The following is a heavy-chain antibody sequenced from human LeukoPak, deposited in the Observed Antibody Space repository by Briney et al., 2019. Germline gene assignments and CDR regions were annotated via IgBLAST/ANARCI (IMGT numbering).Heavy chain of an antibody. J-gene: IGHJ4*02. CDR1: GFTFSSYA. D-gene: IGHD3-22*01. CDR3: AKGPYYDSSGFDY. Sequence: PGGSLRLSCAASGFTFSSYAMSWVRQAPGKGLEWVSGISWNSGSIGYADSVKGRFTISRDNAKNSLYLQMNSLRAEDTALYYCAKGPYYDSSGFDYWGQGTLVTVSS. CDR2: ISWNSGSI. V-gene: IGHV3-9*01.